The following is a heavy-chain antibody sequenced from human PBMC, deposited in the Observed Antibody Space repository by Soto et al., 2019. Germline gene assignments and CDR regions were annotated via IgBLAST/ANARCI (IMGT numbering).Heavy chain of an antibody. CDR2: IYYSGSS. J-gene: IGHJ4*02. CDR3: ARGGALWPGYFDS. Sequence: SETLSVTCSVSGGSISGDYYWSWIRQSPEKGLEWIGYIYYSGSSYSNPALQSRLSMSLDTSKNQFSLKLRSVTAADTAVYYCARGGALWPGYFDSWGQGALVTVSP. CDR1: GGSISGDYY. V-gene: IGHV4-30-4*08. D-gene: IGHD3-16*01.